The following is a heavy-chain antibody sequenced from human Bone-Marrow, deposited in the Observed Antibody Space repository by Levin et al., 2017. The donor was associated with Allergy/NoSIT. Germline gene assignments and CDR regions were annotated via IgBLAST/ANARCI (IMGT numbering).Heavy chain of an antibody. J-gene: IGHJ3*02. V-gene: IGHV3-74*01. CDR1: GFTFSSYW. D-gene: IGHD3-9*01. Sequence: GESLKISCAASGFTFSSYWMHWVRQAPGKGLVWVSRINSDGSSTSYADSVKGRFTISRDNAKNTLYLQMNSLRAEDTAVYYCARVGEYYDILTGRAHDAFDIWGQGTMVTVSS. CDR2: INSDGSST. CDR3: ARVGEYYDILTGRAHDAFDI.